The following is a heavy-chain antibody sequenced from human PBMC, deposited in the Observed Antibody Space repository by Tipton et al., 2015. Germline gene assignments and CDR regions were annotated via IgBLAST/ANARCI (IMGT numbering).Heavy chain of an antibody. Sequence: KFQGRVTITGDTSTSIAYMELSSLRSDDTAVYYCARDRANFDIWGQGTMVTVSS. CDR3: ARDRANFDI. V-gene: IGHV1-69*04. J-gene: IGHJ3*02.